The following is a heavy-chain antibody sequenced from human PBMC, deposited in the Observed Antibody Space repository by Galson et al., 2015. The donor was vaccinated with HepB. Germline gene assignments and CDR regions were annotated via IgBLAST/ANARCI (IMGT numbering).Heavy chain of an antibody. CDR2: INPNSGGT. CDR1: GYTFTGYY. V-gene: IGHV1-2*02. J-gene: IGHJ6*02. CDR3: AVWPPDGMDV. Sequence: SVKVSCKASGYTFTGYYMHWVRQAPGQGLEWMGGINPNSGGTNYAQKFQGRVTMTRDTSINTAYMELSSLRFDDTAVYYCAVWPPDGMDVWGQGATVTVSS. D-gene: IGHD2-21*01.